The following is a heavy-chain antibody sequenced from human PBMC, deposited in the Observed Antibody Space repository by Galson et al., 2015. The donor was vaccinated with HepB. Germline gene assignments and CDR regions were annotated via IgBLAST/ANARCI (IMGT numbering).Heavy chain of an antibody. J-gene: IGHJ3*02. Sequence: SVKVSCKASGGTFSSYAISWVRQAPGQGLEWMGRIIPILGIANYAQKFQGRVTITADKSTSTAYMELSGLRFEDTAVYYCARGARAYGSFYAFDIWGQGTRVTVSS. D-gene: IGHD6-13*01. V-gene: IGHV1-69*04. CDR1: GGTFSSYA. CDR2: IIPILGIA. CDR3: ARGARAYGSFYAFDI.